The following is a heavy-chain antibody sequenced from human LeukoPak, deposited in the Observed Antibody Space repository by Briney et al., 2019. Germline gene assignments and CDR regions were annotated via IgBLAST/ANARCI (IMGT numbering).Heavy chain of an antibody. D-gene: IGHD2-15*01. V-gene: IGHV4-34*01. J-gene: IGHJ6*03. CDR2: INRSGNT. CDR3: ARVGRYCSGGSCYSVYYMDV. Sequence: KPSETLSLTCAVYGGSFSGYYWSWIRQPPGKGLEWIGEINRSGNTNYNPSLKSRVTISVDMSKNQFSLKLSSVTAADTAVYYCARVGRYCSGGSCYSVYYMDVWGKGTTVTVSS. CDR1: GGSFSGYY.